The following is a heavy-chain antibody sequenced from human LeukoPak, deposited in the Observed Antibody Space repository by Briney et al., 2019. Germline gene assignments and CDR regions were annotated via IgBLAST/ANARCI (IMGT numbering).Heavy chain of an antibody. V-gene: IGHV4-59*08. CDR1: GGSISSYY. CDR2: IYYSGST. Sequence: SETLSLTCTVSGGSISSYYWSWIRQPPGKGLEWIGYIYYSGSTNYNPSLKSRVTISVDTSKNQFSLELSSVTAADTAVYYCARHDSYWYFDLWGRGTLVTVSS. J-gene: IGHJ2*01. CDR3: ARHDSYWYFDL. D-gene: IGHD3-22*01.